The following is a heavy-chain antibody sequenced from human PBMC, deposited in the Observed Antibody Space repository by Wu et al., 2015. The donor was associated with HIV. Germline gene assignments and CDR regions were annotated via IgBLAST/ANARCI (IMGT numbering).Heavy chain of an antibody. V-gene: IGHV1-2*02. J-gene: IGHJ5*02. CDR3: AREVGGGRAWHVVPTP. D-gene: IGHD3-10*01. CDR1: GYTFTGYY. CDR2: INPNSGGT. Sequence: QVQLVQSGAEVKKPGASVKVSCKASGYTFTGYYMHWVRQAPGQGLEWMGWINPNSGGTNYAQKFQGRVTMTRDTSISTAYMELSRLRSDDTAVYYCAREVGGGRAWHVVPTPWGQGTLVTVSS.